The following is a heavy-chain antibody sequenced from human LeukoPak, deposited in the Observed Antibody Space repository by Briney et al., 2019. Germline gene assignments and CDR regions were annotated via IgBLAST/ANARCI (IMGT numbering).Heavy chain of an antibody. J-gene: IGHJ4*02. CDR3: VKDRSGYDYFDF. CDR2: ISSNGGST. Sequence: GGSLRLSCSASGFTFSRYDMHWVRQAPGKGLEYGSAISSNGGSTYYADSVKGRFTISRDNSKNTLYLQMSSLRAEDTAVYYCVKDRSGYDYFDFWGQGTLVTVSS. D-gene: IGHD5-12*01. CDR1: GFTFSRYD. V-gene: IGHV3-64D*09.